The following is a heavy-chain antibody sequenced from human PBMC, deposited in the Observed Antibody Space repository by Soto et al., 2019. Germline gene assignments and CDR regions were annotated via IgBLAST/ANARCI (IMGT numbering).Heavy chain of an antibody. CDR2: INSDGSST. V-gene: IGHV3-74*01. D-gene: IGHD3-3*01. CDR3: ATKTYDFWSGYPTGAFDI. CDR1: GFTFSSYW. Sequence: GGSLRLSCAASGFTFSSYWMHWVRQAPGKGLVWVSRINSDGSSTSYADSVEGRFTISRDNAKNTLWLQLNSLTAEDTAVYYCATKTYDFWSGYPTGAFDIWGQGTMVTVSS. J-gene: IGHJ3*02.